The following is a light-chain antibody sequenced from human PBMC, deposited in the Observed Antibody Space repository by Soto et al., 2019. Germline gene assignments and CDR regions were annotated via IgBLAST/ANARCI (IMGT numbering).Light chain of an antibody. CDR3: QQYENPPT. Sequence: DILLTQSPSSLSASVGDRVTITCQASQNINNYLNWYQQKPGRAPKLLIYDASNVEAGAPSSFSGSGSGTDFTFTISRLHPDEIATYYCQQYENPPTFGQGTRVEIK. CDR1: QNINNY. J-gene: IGKJ5*01. V-gene: IGKV1-33*01. CDR2: DAS.